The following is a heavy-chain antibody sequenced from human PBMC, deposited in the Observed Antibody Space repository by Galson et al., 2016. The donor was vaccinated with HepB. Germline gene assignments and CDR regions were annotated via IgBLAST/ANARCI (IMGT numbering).Heavy chain of an antibody. CDR1: GFTVGNNY. Sequence: SLRLSCAASGFTVGNNYMCWVRQPPGKGLEWVSIIYSNGDPYYVDSVRGRVTIPRDRSRNTLYLQMNSLRPEDTAVYYCARGPAGVATIGRGQGTLVTVSS. CDR2: IYSNGDP. D-gene: IGHD5-12*01. CDR3: ARGPAGVATIG. V-gene: IGHV3-53*01. J-gene: IGHJ4*02.